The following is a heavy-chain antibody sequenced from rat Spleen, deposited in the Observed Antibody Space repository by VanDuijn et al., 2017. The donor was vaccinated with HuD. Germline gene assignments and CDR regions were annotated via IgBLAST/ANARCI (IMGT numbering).Heavy chain of an antibody. Sequence: QVQLKESGPGLVQPSQTLSLTCTVSGISLTDYSIHWVRQPPGKGLEWMGRMKYDGDTYYNSALKSRLSISRDASKSQVFLKLNILQTEDTAIDYCTREGMGITPLYFDYWGQGVMVTVSS. V-gene: IGHV2S30*01. CDR1: GISLTDYS. CDR3: TREGMGITPLYFDY. CDR2: MKYDGDT. J-gene: IGHJ2*01. D-gene: IGHD1-9*01.